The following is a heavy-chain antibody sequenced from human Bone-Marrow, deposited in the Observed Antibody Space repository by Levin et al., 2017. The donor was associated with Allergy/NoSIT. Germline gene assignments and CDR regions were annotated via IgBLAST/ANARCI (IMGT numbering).Heavy chain of an antibody. J-gene: IGHJ4*02. D-gene: IGHD3-22*01. CDR2: TFYRSKWYY. CDR3: ARFTSGYQFDY. V-gene: IGHV6-1*01. CDR1: GDSVSGTSPA. Sequence: SQTLSLTCAISGDSVSGTSPAWRWIRQSPSRGLEWLGRTFYRSKWYYEYAESVKSRITINPDTSKNQFSLQLNSVTPEDTAVYYCARFTSGYQFDYWGQGTLVTVSS.